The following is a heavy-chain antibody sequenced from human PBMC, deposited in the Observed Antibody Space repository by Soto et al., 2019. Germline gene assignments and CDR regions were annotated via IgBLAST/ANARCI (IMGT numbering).Heavy chain of an antibody. J-gene: IGHJ6*03. CDR1: GGSFSGYY. CDR3: ARAKRVSGGITINYYMDV. D-gene: IGHD3-9*01. CDR2: INHSGST. V-gene: IGHV4-34*01. Sequence: SETLSLTCAVYGGSFSGYYWSWIRQPPGKGLEWIGEINHSGSTNYNPSLKSRVTISVDTSKNQFSLKLSSVTAADTAVYYCARAKRVSGGITINYYMDVWGKGTTVTVSS.